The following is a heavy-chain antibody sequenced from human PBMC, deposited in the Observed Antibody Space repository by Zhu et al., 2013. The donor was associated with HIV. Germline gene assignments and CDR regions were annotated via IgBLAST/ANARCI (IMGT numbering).Heavy chain of an antibody. V-gene: IGHV1-46*01. D-gene: IGHD1-1*01. J-gene: IGHJ4*02. CDR2: INPSGSST. CDR1: GYTFTTHY. CDR3: ARNAGRGVYPYFDL. Sequence: QVQLVQSGAEVKKPGAPVKVSCRTSGYTFTTHYMHWVRQAPGQGLEWMGVINPSGSSTSYAQKFQGRVTMTRDTSTSTVYMELSSLRSEDTAVYFCARNAGRGVYPYFDLWGQGNPGHRLL.